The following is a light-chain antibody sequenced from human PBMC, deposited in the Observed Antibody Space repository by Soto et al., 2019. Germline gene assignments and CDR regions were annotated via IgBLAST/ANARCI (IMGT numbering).Light chain of an antibody. CDR3: QQSYSNPLT. CDR1: QSIGSY. Sequence: DIQMTQSPSSLSASVGDRVTITCRASQSIGSYLNWYQQQPGKAPNLLIYAASSLQSGVPSRFSGSGSGTDFTLTISSLQPEDFATYYCQQSYSNPLTFGPGTKVDIK. V-gene: IGKV1-39*01. J-gene: IGKJ3*01. CDR2: AAS.